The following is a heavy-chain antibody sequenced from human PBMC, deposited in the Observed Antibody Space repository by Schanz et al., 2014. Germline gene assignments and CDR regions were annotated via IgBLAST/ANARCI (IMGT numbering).Heavy chain of an antibody. J-gene: IGHJ4*02. D-gene: IGHD1-26*01. V-gene: IGHV3-48*01. CDR2: IGSSSSRI. CDR1: GFTFSTHA. CDR3: ARGGSGSHYRLDY. Sequence: VQPGRSLRLSCAASGFTFSTHAMHWVRQAPGKGLEWISYIGSSSSRIDHADSVKGRFTISRDNAKNSLYLQMNSLRAEDTGLYFCARGGSGSHYRLDYWGQGTLVTVSS.